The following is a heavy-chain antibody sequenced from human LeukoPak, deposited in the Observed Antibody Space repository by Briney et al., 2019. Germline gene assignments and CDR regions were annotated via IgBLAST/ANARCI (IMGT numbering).Heavy chain of an antibody. CDR3: ARYATDDAFDI. J-gene: IGHJ3*02. CDR1: GGSISSSSYY. CDR2: IYYSGST. V-gene: IGHV4-39*01. Sequence: PSETLSLTCTVPGGSISSSSYYWGWIRRPPGKGLEWTGSIYYSGSTYYNPSLKSRVTIPVDTSKNQFSLKLSSVTAADTAVYYCARYATDDAFDIWRQGTMVSVSS. D-gene: IGHD4-17*01.